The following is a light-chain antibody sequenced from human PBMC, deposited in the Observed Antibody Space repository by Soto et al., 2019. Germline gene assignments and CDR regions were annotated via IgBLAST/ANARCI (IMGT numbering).Light chain of an antibody. CDR2: EVS. V-gene: IGLV2-14*01. CDR3: NSYTSSSTLYV. J-gene: IGLJ1*01. Sequence: QSALTQPASVSGSPGQSITISCTGTSSDISTYNYVSWYQQHPGKAPKLMLYEVSNRPSGVSNRFFGSKSGNTASLTISGLQAEDEADYFCNSYTSSSTLYVFGTGTKLTVL. CDR1: SSDISTYNY.